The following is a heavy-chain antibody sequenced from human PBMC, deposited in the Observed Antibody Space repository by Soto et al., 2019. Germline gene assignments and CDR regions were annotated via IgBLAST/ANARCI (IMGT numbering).Heavy chain of an antibody. D-gene: IGHD2-8*01. CDR2: IIPIFGTA. CDR3: AREETMVYGTTSSAFDI. V-gene: IGHV1-69*01. J-gene: IGHJ3*02. Sequence: QVQLVQSGAEVKKPGSSVKVSCKASGGTFSSYALSWVRQAPGQGLEWMGGIIPIFGTANYAQKFQGRVTITADESTSTAYMELSSLRSEDTAVYYCAREETMVYGTTSSAFDIWGQGTMVTVSS. CDR1: GGTFSSYA.